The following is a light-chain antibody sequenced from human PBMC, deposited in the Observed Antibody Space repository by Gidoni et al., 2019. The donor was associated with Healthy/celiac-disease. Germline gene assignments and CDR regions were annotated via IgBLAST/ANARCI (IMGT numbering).Light chain of an antibody. CDR3: QQYNNCPPWT. Sequence: EIVMPPSTATLSVSRGERDTLSCSASQSVSRNLAWYNQKPGQAPRLLIYGASTRATGIPARFSGSGSGTEFTLTISSLQSEDFAVSYCQQYNNCPPWTFGQGTKVEIK. CDR2: GAS. J-gene: IGKJ1*01. V-gene: IGKV3-15*01. CDR1: QSVSRN.